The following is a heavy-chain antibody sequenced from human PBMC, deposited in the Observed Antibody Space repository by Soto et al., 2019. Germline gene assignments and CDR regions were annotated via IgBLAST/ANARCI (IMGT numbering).Heavy chain of an antibody. CDR2: INHLGTI. D-gene: IGHD6-6*01. CDR3: ATGGGFIEGRMVWFDP. CDR1: NGSLSGYS. Sequence: QVHLQQWGAGLLKPSETLSLSCSVYNGSLSGYSWNWIRQPPGKGLEWIGEINHLGTINYNPSLRSRVTMSVDRSRNQFSLQLRSVTAADTAVYYCATGGGFIEGRMVWFDPWGQGTQVTVSS. J-gene: IGHJ5*02. V-gene: IGHV4-34*02.